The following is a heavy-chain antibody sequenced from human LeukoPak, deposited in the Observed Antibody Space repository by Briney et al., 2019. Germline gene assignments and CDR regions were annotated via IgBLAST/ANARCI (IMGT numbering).Heavy chain of an antibody. J-gene: IGHJ4*02. D-gene: IGHD3-22*01. CDR2: ISGSGGST. CDR1: GFTFSSYA. Sequence: PGGSLRVSCAASGFTFSSYAMSWVRQAPGKGLEWVSAISGSGGSTYYADSVKGRFTISRDNSKNTLYLQMNSLRAEDTAVYYCAKDFYYYDSSGYYGMFGYWGQGTLITVSS. V-gene: IGHV3-23*01. CDR3: AKDFYYYDSSGYYGMFGY.